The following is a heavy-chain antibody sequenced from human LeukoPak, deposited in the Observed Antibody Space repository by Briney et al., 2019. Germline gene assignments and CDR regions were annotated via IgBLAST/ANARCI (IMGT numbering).Heavy chain of an antibody. D-gene: IGHD6-19*01. CDR1: GYTFTLYD. CDR2: MNTNSGNT. CDR3: ARVHTTLAVAGSYAFDI. Sequence: GASVKVSCKASGYTFTLYDINWVRQATGQGVEWMGGMNTNSGNTGYAQRFQGRVTITRNTTISAAYMELSRLRAEDTAVYYCARVHTTLAVAGSYAFDIWGQGKMVTVSS. J-gene: IGHJ3*02. V-gene: IGHV1-8*03.